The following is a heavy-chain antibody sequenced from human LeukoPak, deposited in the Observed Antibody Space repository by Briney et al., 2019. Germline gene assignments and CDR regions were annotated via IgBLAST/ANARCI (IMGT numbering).Heavy chain of an antibody. CDR3: TTRSGDFSSGFVN. Sequence: SVTVSCKVSGHIHSELSIQWARQAPAKGLESMGGFDPQEAKMVYAQSFQGRVPMTEDTSTQTAYMELSGLTSDDTAVYYCTTRSGDFSSGFVNWGQGTLVTVSS. D-gene: IGHD3-3*01. V-gene: IGHV1-24*01. J-gene: IGHJ4*02. CDR1: GHIHSELS. CDR2: FDPQEAKM.